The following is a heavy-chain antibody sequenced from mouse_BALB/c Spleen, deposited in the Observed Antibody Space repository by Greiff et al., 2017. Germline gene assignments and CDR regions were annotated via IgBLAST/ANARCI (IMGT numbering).Heavy chain of an antibody. CDR1: GYTFSSYW. D-gene: IGHD2-3*01. Sequence: VKLQQSGAELMKPGASVKISCKATGYTFSSYWIEWVKQRPGHGLEWIGEILPGSGSTNYNEKFKGKATFTADTSSNTAYMQLSSLTSEDSAVYYCARRYDGYYSAMDYWGQGTSVTVSS. CDR3: ARRYDGYYSAMDY. J-gene: IGHJ4*01. CDR2: ILPGSGST. V-gene: IGHV1-9*01.